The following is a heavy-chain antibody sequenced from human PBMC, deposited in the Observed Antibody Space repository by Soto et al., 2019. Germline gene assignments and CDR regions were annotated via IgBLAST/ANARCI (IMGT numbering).Heavy chain of an antibody. CDR3: AKDYMTTVSYYYFDY. J-gene: IGHJ4*02. D-gene: IGHD4-4*01. Sequence: GGSLRLSCTASGFNFSNYAMSWVRQAPGKGLEWVSIITASGGSTFYAVSVRGRFAISRDSSKNTLYLQMNSLRAEDTAVYYCAKDYMTTVSYYYFDYWGQGTLVTVSS. CDR1: GFNFSNYA. V-gene: IGHV3-23*01. CDR2: ITASGGST.